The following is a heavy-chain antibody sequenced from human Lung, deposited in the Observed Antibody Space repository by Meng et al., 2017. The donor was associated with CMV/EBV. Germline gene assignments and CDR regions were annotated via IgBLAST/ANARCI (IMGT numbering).Heavy chain of an antibody. D-gene: IGHD1-1*01. CDR3: AGPDDMGSSPHDPFDM. CDR1: GASISSNY. V-gene: IGHV4-59*01. J-gene: IGHJ3*02. Sequence: SETLSLXXTVSGASISSNYWSWSRRPPGEGLEYIGSISYTGYIEYNPSLEGRVTISLDTSKNHFSLKLTSVTAADTAMYYCAGPDDMGSSPHDPFDMWGQGTMVTVSS. CDR2: ISYTGYI.